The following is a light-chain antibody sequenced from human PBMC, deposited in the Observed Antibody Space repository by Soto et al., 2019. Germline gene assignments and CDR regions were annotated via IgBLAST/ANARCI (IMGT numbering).Light chain of an antibody. CDR1: SSDVGGYNF. CDR3: CSYAGSYTYV. J-gene: IGLJ1*01. V-gene: IGLV2-11*01. Sequence: QPVLTQPRSVSGSPGQSVTISCTGTSSDVGGYNFVSWNQQHPGKAPKLMIYDVSERPSGVPDRFSGSKSGNTASLTISGLQAEDEADYYCCSYAGSYTYVFGTGTKLTVL. CDR2: DVS.